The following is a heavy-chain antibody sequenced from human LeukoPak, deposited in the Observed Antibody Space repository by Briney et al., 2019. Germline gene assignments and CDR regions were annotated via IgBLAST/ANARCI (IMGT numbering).Heavy chain of an antibody. J-gene: IGHJ6*02. CDR3: AKDIGSGSYPYYYYGMDV. D-gene: IGHD1-26*01. CDR1: GFTFSSYE. CDR2: ISSSGSTI. V-gene: IGHV3-48*03. Sequence: GGSLRLSCAASGFTFSSYEMNWVRQAPGKGLEWVSYISSSGSTIYYADSVKGRFTISRDNAKNSLYLQMNSLRAEDTALYYCAKDIGSGSYPYYYYGMDVWGQGTTVTVSS.